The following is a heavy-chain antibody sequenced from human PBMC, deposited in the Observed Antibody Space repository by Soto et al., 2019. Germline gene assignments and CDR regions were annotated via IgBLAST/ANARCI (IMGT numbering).Heavy chain of an antibody. J-gene: IGHJ6*02. CDR3: ARRMGIAAAGYYYYGMYV. CDR1: GYSFTSYW. CDR2: IYPDESDT. V-gene: IGHV5-51*01. D-gene: IGHD6-13*01. Sequence: GGSLKISCKGSGYSFTSYWIGWVRQMPGKGLEWMGIIYPDESDTRYSPAFQGQVHNSADKSISTAYLQWSSLKASDTAMYYCARRMGIAAAGYYYYGMYVWGQGTTVTVSS.